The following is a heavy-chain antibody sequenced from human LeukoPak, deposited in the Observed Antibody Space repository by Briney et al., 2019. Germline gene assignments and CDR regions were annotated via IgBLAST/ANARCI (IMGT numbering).Heavy chain of an antibody. J-gene: IGHJ4*02. Sequence: PGGSLRLSCAASGFTFSSYGMHWVRQAPGKGLEWVAVISSDGSNKYYADSVKGRFTISRDNSKNTLYLQMDSLRAEDTALYYCAKDGYSSSWPDYWGQGTLVTVSS. CDR3: AKDGYSSSWPDY. CDR2: ISSDGSNK. CDR1: GFTFSSYG. V-gene: IGHV3-30*18. D-gene: IGHD6-13*01.